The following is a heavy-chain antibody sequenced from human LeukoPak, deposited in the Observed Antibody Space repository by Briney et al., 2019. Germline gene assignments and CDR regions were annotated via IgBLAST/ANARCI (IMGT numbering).Heavy chain of an antibody. V-gene: IGHV4-59*01. CDR1: GGSISSYY. J-gene: IGHJ4*02. Sequence: SSETLSLTCTVSGGSISSYYWSWIRQPPGKGLEWIGYIYYSGSTNYNPSLKSRVTISVDTSKNQFSLKLSSVTAADTAVYYCARGYGSGSDNWGQGTLVTVSS. CDR2: IYYSGST. CDR3: ARGYGSGSDN. D-gene: IGHD3-10*01.